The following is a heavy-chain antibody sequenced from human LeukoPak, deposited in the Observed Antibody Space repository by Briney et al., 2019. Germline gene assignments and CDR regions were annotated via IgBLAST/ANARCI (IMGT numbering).Heavy chain of an antibody. J-gene: IGHJ6*02. V-gene: IGHV3-9*01. D-gene: IGHD3-10*01. CDR3: AKDTYYYGSGSYPPNYYYYGMDV. CDR2: ISWNSGSI. CDR1: GFTFDDYA. Sequence: GGSLRLSCAASGFTFDDYAMHWVRQAPGRGLEGVSGISWNSGSIGYADSVKGRFTNSRDNAKNSLYLQMNSLRAEDTALYYCAKDTYYYGSGSYPPNYYYYGMDVWGQGTTVTVSS.